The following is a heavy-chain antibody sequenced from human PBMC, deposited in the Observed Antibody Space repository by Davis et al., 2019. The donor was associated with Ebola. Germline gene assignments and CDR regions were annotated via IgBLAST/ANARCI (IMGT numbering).Heavy chain of an antibody. V-gene: IGHV3-74*01. J-gene: IGHJ6*04. D-gene: IGHD3-3*01. CDR2: INPDGTKT. CDR1: RVTSTTNW. Sequence: PGGSLRLSCAASRVTSTTNWIHWVRQAPGKGLVWVSRINPDGTKTGYADSVRGRFTISRDIAKNTLYLQMNSLRAEDTAVYYCARDPFLEWLFSGRYYYYGMDVWGKGTTVIVSP. CDR3: ARDPFLEWLFSGRYYYYGMDV.